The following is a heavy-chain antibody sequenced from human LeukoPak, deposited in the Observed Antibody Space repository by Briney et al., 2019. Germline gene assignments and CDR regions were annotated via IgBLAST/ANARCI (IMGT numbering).Heavy chain of an antibody. CDR1: GFAFSTYT. CDR2: ISNSSTYI. J-gene: IGHJ4*02. D-gene: IGHD2-21*01. CDR3: ARERGGCHSPFDY. V-gene: IGHV3-21*01. Sequence: PAGTLRLSCDASGFAFSTYTMNWVRHAPGQGLEWVSSISNSSTYIYYEDSLRGRFTVSRDNARNSLYLQMNSLRAEDTAMYYCARERGGCHSPFDYWGQGTLVSDSS.